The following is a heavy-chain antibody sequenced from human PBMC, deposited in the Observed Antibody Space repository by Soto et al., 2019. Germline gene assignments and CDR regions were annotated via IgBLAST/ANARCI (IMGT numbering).Heavy chain of an antibody. V-gene: IGHV3-23*01. CDR3: ASPGDPDF. CDR1: GFTFTNYV. J-gene: IGHJ4*02. Sequence: EVPLLESGGGLVQPGGSLRLSCAASGFTFTNYVLSWVRQAPGKGLEWVSAVSTSGNSAYYADSVRGRFAISRDNSKNTLSLQMNSLRAEDTAIYYCASPGDPDFWGQGTLVTVSS. D-gene: IGHD3-16*01. CDR2: VSTSGNSA.